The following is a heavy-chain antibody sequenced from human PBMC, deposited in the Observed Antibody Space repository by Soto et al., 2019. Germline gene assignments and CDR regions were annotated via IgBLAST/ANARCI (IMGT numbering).Heavy chain of an antibody. CDR3: ATRITVILIAAAGTITWFDP. D-gene: IGHD6-13*01. CDR1: GFTFSSYS. CDR2: ISSSSSTI. J-gene: IGHJ5*02. Sequence: EVQLVESGGGLVQPGGSLRLSCAASGFTFSSYSMNWVRQAPGKGLEWVSYISSSSSTIYYADSVKGRFTISRDNAKNSLYLEMNSVRDEDTAVYYCATRITVILIAAAGTITWFDPWGQGTLVTVSS. V-gene: IGHV3-48*02.